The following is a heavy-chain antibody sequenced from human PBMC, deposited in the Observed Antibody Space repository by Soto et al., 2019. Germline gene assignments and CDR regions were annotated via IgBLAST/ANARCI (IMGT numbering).Heavy chain of an antibody. CDR1: GFTFSSYS. CDR2: ISSSSSYI. D-gene: IGHD6-13*01. CDR3: ARSDSSSWYVRFDP. J-gene: IGHJ5*02. V-gene: IGHV3-21*01. Sequence: EVQLVESGGGLVKPGGSLRLSCAASGFTFSSYSMNWVRQAPGKGLEWVSSISSSSSYIYYADSVKGRFTISRDNAKNSLYMQMNSLRAEDTAVYYCARSDSSSWYVRFDPWGQGTLVTVSS.